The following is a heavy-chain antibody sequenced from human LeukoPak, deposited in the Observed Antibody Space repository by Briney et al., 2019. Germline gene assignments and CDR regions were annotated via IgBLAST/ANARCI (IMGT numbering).Heavy chain of an antibody. CDR2: FEPEDGET. CDR1: GYSLTEVS. J-gene: IGHJ3*02. CDR3: AIGAIGI. Sequence: ASVKVSCKVSGYSLTEVSIHWVRQAPGKGLEWMGGFEPEDGETIYAQNFQGRVTVTEDTFTDTAYMELNSLRSEDTAVYYCAIGAIGIWGQGTMVTVSS. V-gene: IGHV1-24*01.